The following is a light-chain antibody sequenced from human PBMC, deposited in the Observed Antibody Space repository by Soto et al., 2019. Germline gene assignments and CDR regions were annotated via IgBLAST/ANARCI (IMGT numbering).Light chain of an antibody. CDR3: QQYTARPPWT. CDR2: GAS. V-gene: IGKV3-15*01. Sequence: EIVMTQSPFTLSVSLGERATLSCRASHHVATNLAWYQQKPGQAPRLLIYGASTRATGISARFSGSGSGTAFTPTISSLQSADFAVYYCQQYTARPPWTFGQGTKV. J-gene: IGKJ1*01. CDR1: HHVATN.